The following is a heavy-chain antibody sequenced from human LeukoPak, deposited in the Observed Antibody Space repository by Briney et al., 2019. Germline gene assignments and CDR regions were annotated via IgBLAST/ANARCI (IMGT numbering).Heavy chain of an antibody. D-gene: IGHD3-22*01. CDR1: GFTVSSNY. V-gene: IGHV3-66*01. Sequence: PGGSLRLSCAASGFTVSSNYMSWVRQAPGKGLEWVLVIYSGGSTYYADSVKGRFTISRDNSKNTLYLQMNSLRAEDTAVYYCASITVTMIVPAGDYWGQGTLVTVSS. J-gene: IGHJ4*02. CDR3: ASITVTMIVPAGDY. CDR2: IYSGGST.